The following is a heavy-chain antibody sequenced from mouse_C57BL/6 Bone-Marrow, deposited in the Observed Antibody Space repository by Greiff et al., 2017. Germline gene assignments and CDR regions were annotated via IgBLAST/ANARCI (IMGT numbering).Heavy chain of an antibody. J-gene: IGHJ2*01. CDR3: ARPYYGNYYFDY. D-gene: IGHD2-10*01. CDR1: GYAFTNYL. CDR2: INPGSGGT. Sequence: VKLQESGAELVRPGTSVKVSCKASGYAFTNYLIEWVKQRPGQGLEWIGVINPGSGGTNYNEKFKGKATLTADKSSSTAYMQLSSLTSEDSAVXFCARPYYGNYYFDYWGQGTTLTVSS. V-gene: IGHV1-54*01.